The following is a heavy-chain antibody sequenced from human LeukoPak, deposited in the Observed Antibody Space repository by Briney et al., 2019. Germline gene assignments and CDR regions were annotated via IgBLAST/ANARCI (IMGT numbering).Heavy chain of an antibody. CDR2: IKEDGSQI. CDR3: ARGSSANWFDP. J-gene: IGHJ5*02. CDR1: GFAFRTYW. D-gene: IGHD6-19*01. Sequence: ARGSPRLSCAASGFAFRTYWMSWVRQAPGKGLEGGANIKEDGSQIDYVDSGRGRFNSFREKAKDSLYLQMNSLRAEDTAVYYCARGSSANWFDPWGQGTLVSVSS. V-gene: IGHV3-7*01.